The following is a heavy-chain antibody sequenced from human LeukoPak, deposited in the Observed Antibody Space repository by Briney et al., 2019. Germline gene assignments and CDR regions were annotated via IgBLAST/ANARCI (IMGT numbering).Heavy chain of an antibody. Sequence: SVKVSCKASGGTFSSYAISWVRQAPGQGLEWMGGIIPIFGTANYAQKFQGRVTITTDESTSTAYMELSSLRSEDTAVYYCAISGSYTYYYYYMDVWGKETTVTVSS. CDR2: IIPIFGTA. CDR1: GGTFSSYA. D-gene: IGHD1-26*01. V-gene: IGHV1-69*05. J-gene: IGHJ6*03. CDR3: AISGSYTYYYYYMDV.